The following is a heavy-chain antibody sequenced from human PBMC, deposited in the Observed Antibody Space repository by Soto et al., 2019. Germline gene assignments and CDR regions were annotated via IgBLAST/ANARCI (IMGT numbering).Heavy chain of an antibody. Sequence: GGSLRLSCAASGFTFRDYYMSWIRQAPGKGLEWVSYIHSSSTTIYYADSVKGRFTTSRDNAKKSLFLQMNSLRAEDTAVYYCARAVNWNEFDPWGQGTLVTVSS. CDR2: IHSSSTTI. D-gene: IGHD1-1*01. CDR1: GFTFRDYY. J-gene: IGHJ5*01. V-gene: IGHV3-11*01. CDR3: ARAVNWNEFDP.